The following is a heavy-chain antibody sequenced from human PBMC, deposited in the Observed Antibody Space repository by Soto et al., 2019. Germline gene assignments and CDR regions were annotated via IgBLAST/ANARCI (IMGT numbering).Heavy chain of an antibody. V-gene: IGHV3-66*01. CDR2: IYAGTIT. CDR1: GITVRSYY. J-gene: IGHJ6*02. D-gene: IGHD6-19*01. CDR3: ARVPISSVRDYYYGMDV. Sequence: PGGSLRLSCAVSGITVRSYYMSWVRQAAGKGLDWVSVIYAGTITYNADSMKGRFTINRNKSKNTLNLKMNNLRAEDTAVYYCARVPISSVRDYYYGMDVWGQGTTVTVSS.